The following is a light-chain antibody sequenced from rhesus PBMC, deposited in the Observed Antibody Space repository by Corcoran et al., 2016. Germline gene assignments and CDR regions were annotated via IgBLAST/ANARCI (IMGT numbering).Light chain of an antibody. V-gene: IGKV1-22*01. J-gene: IGKJ4*01. CDR1: LTIRSW. CDR3: QQYSSSPLT. CDR2: KAS. Sequence: DIQMTQSPSSLSASVGDTVTITCRASLTIRSWLAWYQQKPEKAPNLLIYKASSLQSGVPSRFSGSGSGTDFTLTISSLQSEDFATDYCQQYSSSPLTFGGGTKVDLK.